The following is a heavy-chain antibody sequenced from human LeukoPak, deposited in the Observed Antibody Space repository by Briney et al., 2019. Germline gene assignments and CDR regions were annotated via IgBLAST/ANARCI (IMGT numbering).Heavy chain of an antibody. Sequence: SVKVSCKASGGTFSSYAISWVRQAPGPGLELMGRIIPIFGTGNYAQKFQGRVTITTDESTSTAYMELSSLRSEDTAVYYCATQRRCSGGSCYAFDYWGQGTLVTVSS. V-gene: IGHV1-69*05. CDR3: ATQRRCSGGSCYAFDY. CDR2: IIPIFGTG. CDR1: GGTFSSYA. J-gene: IGHJ4*02. D-gene: IGHD2-15*01.